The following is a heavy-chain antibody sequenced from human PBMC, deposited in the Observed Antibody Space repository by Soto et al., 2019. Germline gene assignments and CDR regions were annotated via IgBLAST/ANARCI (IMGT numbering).Heavy chain of an antibody. V-gene: IGHV3-23*01. CDR3: ANGRATYGLLTHDY. CDR2: LTGSSSNI. J-gene: IGHJ4*02. D-gene: IGHD3-10*01. Sequence: EVQLLESGGGLVQPGGSLRLSCAASGLSFRNYAMSWVRQAPGKGLEWISTLTGSSSNIYYADSVKGRFAISRDNSRNTLYLQMNSLTAEDTAVYYCANGRATYGLLTHDYWGQGTLVTVSS. CDR1: GLSFRNYA.